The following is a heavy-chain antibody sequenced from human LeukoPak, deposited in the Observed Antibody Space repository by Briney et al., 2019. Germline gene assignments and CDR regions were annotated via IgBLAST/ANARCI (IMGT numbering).Heavy chain of an antibody. D-gene: IGHD6-13*01. V-gene: IGHV1-69*01. CDR2: IIPIFGTA. CDR1: GGTFSSYA. Sequence: GSSVKVSCKASGGTFSSYAISWVRQAPGQGLEWMGGIIPIFGTANYAQKFQGRVTITADESTSTAYMELSSLRSEDTAVYYCARSFYQQLVLYYFDYWGQGTLVTVSS. CDR3: ARSFYQQLVLYYFDY. J-gene: IGHJ4*02.